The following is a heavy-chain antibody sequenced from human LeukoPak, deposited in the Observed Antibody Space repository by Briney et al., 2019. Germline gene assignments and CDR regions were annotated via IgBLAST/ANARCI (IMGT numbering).Heavy chain of an antibody. CDR3: ARGAGSSSWYYYYGMDV. J-gene: IGHJ6*02. CDR2: INPNSGST. V-gene: IGHV1-46*01. CDR1: GYTFTSYD. Sequence: ASVKVSCKASGYTFTSYDINWVRQAPGQGLEWMGKINPNSGSTSYAQKFQGRVTMTRDTSTSAVYMEVSSLRSEDTGVYYCARGAGSSSWYYYYGMDVWGQGTTVTVSS. D-gene: IGHD6-13*01.